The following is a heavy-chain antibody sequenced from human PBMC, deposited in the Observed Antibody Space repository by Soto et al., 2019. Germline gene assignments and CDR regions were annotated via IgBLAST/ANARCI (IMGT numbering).Heavy chain of an antibody. V-gene: IGHV3-23*01. CDR3: AKVVRYFDWSPRYWYFDL. Sequence: PGGSLRLSCAASGFPFSSYAMSWVRQAPGKGLEWVSAISGSGGSTYYADSVKGRFTISRDNSKNTLYLQMNSLRAEDTAVYYCAKVVRYFDWSPRYWYFDLWGRGTLVTVSS. CDR2: ISGSGGST. D-gene: IGHD3-9*01. CDR1: GFPFSSYA. J-gene: IGHJ2*01.